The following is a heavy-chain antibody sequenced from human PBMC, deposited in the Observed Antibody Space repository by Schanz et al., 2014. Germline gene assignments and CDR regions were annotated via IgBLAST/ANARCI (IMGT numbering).Heavy chain of an antibody. J-gene: IGHJ5*02. V-gene: IGHV3-23*01. Sequence: EVQLLESGGGLVQPGGSLRLSCAASGFTFSAYAMTWVRQIPGKGLEWVSAISGGGGTTYYADSVRGRFTMSRDNSKNTLYLQMNSLRAEDTAVYYCVRDILHRVYDSGSPWGQGTLVTVSS. CDR2: ISGGGGTT. D-gene: IGHD3-10*01. CDR1: GFTFSAYA. CDR3: VRDILHRVYDSGSP.